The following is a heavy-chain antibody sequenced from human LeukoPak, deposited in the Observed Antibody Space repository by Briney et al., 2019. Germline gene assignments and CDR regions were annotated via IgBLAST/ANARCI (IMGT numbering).Heavy chain of an antibody. D-gene: IGHD6-13*01. J-gene: IGHJ4*02. V-gene: IGHV3-48*02. Sequence: GGSLRLSCAASGFTFSSYNMNWVRQARGKGLEWVSYISSSSSTIYYADSVEGRFTISRDNAKNSLYLQMNSLRDEDTAVYYCARGVAAAGRLVDYWGQGTLVTVSS. CDR3: ARGVAAAGRLVDY. CDR1: GFTFSSYN. CDR2: ISSSSSTI.